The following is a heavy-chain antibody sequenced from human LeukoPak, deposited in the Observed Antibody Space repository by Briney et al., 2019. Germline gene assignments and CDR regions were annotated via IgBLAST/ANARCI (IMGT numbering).Heavy chain of an antibody. V-gene: IGHV4-34*01. D-gene: IGHD2-15*01. CDR3: AKESCSGGSCYIFDY. CDR2: INHSGST. CDR1: XGXXXXYY. J-gene: IGHJ4*02. Sequence: TCGXXXGXXXXYYWSWIRQPPGKGLEWIXXINHSGSTNYTPSLKSPVTISVDTSKNQFSLKLSSVTAADTAVYYCAKESCSGGSCYIFDYWGQGTLVTVSS.